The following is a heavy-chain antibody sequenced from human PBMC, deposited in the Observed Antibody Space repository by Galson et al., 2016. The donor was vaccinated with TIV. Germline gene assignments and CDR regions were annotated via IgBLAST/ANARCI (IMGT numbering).Heavy chain of an antibody. D-gene: IGHD6-6*01. CDR3: ARDRGFSSWSWTFNS. CDR1: GFNFRSDG. J-gene: IGHJ5*01. Sequence: LRLSCGASGFNFRSDGMHWVRQAPGRGLEWVAFVWYDGGNIHYADAVKGRFIISRDNSKNTLYLQMNSLRVEDTAVYYCARDRGFSSWSWTFNSWGQGTLVTVSS. CDR2: VWYDGGNI. V-gene: IGHV3-33*01.